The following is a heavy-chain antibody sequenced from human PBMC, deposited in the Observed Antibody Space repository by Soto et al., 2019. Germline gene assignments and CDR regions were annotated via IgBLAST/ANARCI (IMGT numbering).Heavy chain of an antibody. CDR2: ITSKSTTI. V-gene: IGHV3-48*02. CDR3: AREMGACSDSSCYPGPYDS. Sequence: GGSLRLSCAASGFTFTSYSMNWVRQAPGQGLEWGSYITSKSTTIKYADSVKGRFTVSRDNAKNSLYLQLNSLRDEDTAVYYCAREMGACSDSSCYPGPYDSWGQGTLVTVSS. CDR1: GFTFTSYS. J-gene: IGHJ5*02. D-gene: IGHD3-16*01.